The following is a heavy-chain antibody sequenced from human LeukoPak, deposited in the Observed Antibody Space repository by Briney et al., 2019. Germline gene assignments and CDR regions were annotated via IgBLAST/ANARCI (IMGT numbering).Heavy chain of an antibody. V-gene: IGHV1-69*01. CDR2: IIPIFGTA. CDR1: GGTFSSYA. J-gene: IGHJ6*02. CDR3: ARAPYDSSGYYYYYGMDV. Sequence: GSSVKVSCKASGGTFSSYAISWVRQAPGQGLEWMGGIIPIFGTANYAQKFQGRVTITADESTSTAYMELSSLRSEDTAVYYCARAPYDSSGYYYYYGMDVWGQGTTVTVSS. D-gene: IGHD3-22*01.